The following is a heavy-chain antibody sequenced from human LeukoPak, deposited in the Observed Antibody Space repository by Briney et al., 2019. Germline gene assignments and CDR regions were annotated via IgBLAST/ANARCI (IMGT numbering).Heavy chain of an antibody. D-gene: IGHD3-10*01. Sequence: SETLSLTCNVSGYSISRGYYWGWIRQPPGRGLEWIGSVHHTGSTYYNPSLRSRVSISVDKSTNHISLEVTSVTAADTAVYYCARDWGFGDSEDWFDPWGQGTLVTVSS. CDR2: VHHTGST. CDR1: GYSISRGYY. CDR3: ARDWGFGDSEDWFDP. V-gene: IGHV4-38-2*02. J-gene: IGHJ5*02.